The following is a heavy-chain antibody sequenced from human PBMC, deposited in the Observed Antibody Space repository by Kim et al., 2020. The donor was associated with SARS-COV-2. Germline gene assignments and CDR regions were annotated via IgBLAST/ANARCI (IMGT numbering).Heavy chain of an antibody. Sequence: ASVKVSCKASGYTFTSYGISWVRQAPGQGLEWMGWISAYNGNTNYAQKLQGRVTMTTDTSTSTAYMELRSLRSDDTAVYYCARGGVLGGYDPIIFDYWGQGTLVTVSS. D-gene: IGHD5-12*01. CDR3: ARGGVLGGYDPIIFDY. J-gene: IGHJ4*02. CDR2: ISAYNGNT. CDR1: GYTFTSYG. V-gene: IGHV1-18*04.